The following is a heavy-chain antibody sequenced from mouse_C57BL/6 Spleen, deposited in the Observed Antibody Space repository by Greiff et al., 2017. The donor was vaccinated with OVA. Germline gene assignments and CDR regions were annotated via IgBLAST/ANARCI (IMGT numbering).Heavy chain of an antibody. D-gene: IGHD2-4*01. CDR2: ISSGGSYT. J-gene: IGHJ2*01. CDR1: GFTFSSYG. Sequence: EVKLVESGGDLVKPGGSLKLSCAASGFTFSSYGMSWVRQTPDKRLEWVATISSGGSYTYYPDSVKGRFTIPRDNAKNTLSLQRSSLKSEDTAMYYWAREDDYDGYFDYWGQGTTLTVSS. CDR3: AREDDYDGYFDY. V-gene: IGHV5-6*01.